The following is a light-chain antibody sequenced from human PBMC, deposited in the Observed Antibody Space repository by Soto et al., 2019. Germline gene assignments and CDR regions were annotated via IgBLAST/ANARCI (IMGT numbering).Light chain of an antibody. V-gene: IGKV1-17*01. J-gene: IGKJ1*01. Sequence: DIHMTQSPSSLSASVGDIVTITCRASQGIRNDLGWYQHKQGKAPKRLICAASSLQSGVPSRLRGSGYGTELTLTISSMKPEDFETYYCLQHNTYTWTFGHGTKVDIK. CDR1: QGIRND. CDR2: AAS. CDR3: LQHNTYTWT.